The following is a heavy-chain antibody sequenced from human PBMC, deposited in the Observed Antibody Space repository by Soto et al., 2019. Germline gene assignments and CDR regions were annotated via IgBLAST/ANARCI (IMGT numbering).Heavy chain of an antibody. J-gene: IGHJ3*02. CDR1: GFTFTSSA. V-gene: IGHV1-58*01. D-gene: IGHD2-21*02. CDR3: AAGSAAVVTHNEAFDI. Sequence: SVKVSCKASGFTFTSSAVQWVRQARGQRLEWIGWIVVGSGNTNYAQKFQERVTITRDMSTSTAYMELSSLRSEDTAVYYCAAGSAAVVTHNEAFDIWGEGTMVTVS. CDR2: IVVGSGNT.